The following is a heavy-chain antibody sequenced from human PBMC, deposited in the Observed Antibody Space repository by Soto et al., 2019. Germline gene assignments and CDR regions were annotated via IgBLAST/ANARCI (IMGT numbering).Heavy chain of an antibody. CDR2: IIPISETT. Sequence: QVQLVQSGAEVKKPGSSVKVSCKASGGTFSSYAISWVRQAHGQGLEWMGGIIPISETTNYAQKFQGRVTITADESKSTAYMELSSLRSEDTAVYYCARSQGSSTSLEIYYYYYYGRDVWGQGTTVTVSS. CDR3: ARSQGSSTSLEIYYYYYYGRDV. J-gene: IGHJ6*02. D-gene: IGHD2-2*01. V-gene: IGHV1-69*01. CDR1: GGTFSSYA.